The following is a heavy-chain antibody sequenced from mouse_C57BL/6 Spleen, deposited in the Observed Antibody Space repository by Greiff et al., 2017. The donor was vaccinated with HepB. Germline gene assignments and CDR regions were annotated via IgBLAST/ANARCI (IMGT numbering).Heavy chain of an antibody. J-gene: IGHJ4*01. D-gene: IGHD1-1*01. CDR1: GYSITSGYY. V-gene: IGHV3-6*01. Sequence: VQLQQSGPGLVKPSQSLSLTCSVTGYSITSGYYWNWIRQFPGNKLEWMGYISYDGSNNYNPSLKNRISITRDTSKNQFFLKLNSVTTEDTATYYCAREDGSSPSGAMDYWGQGTSVTVSS. CDR3: AREDGSSPSGAMDY. CDR2: ISYDGSN.